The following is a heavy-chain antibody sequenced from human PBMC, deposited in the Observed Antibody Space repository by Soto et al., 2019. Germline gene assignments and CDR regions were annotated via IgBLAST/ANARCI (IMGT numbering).Heavy chain of an antibody. J-gene: IGHJ4*02. V-gene: IGHV1-2*02. CDR3: ARDTYANFDY. CDR1: GYTFTAYY. D-gene: IGHD2-8*01. CDR2: VNPGNGTT. Sequence: SVKVSCKASGYTFTAYYMHWVRQAPGQGLEWMGWVNPGNGTTSFAQKFQGRVTMTRDTSISTAYMELSGLRSDDTAMYYCARDTYANFDYWGQGTLVTVSS.